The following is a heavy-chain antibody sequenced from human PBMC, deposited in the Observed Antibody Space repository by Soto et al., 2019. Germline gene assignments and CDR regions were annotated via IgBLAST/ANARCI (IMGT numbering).Heavy chain of an antibody. Sequence: QVQLVQSGAEVKKPGASVKVSCKASGYSFTSYAMHWVRQAPGQRLEWMGWINAGNGNTKYSQKFQGRITITRDTSASTAYTDLSSLRSEDTAVYYCARVSGFYYWDGWGQGTLVSVSS. CDR3: ARVSGFYYWDG. V-gene: IGHV1-3*01. D-gene: IGHD3-22*01. CDR1: GYSFTSYA. J-gene: IGHJ4*02. CDR2: INAGNGNT.